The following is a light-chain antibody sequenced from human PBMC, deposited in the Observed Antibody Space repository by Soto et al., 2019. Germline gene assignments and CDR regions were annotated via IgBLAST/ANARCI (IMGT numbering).Light chain of an antibody. J-gene: IGKJ5*01. CDR2: DAS. CDR1: QSVDKF. V-gene: IGKV3-11*01. CDR3: QQRKNWPPIT. Sequence: ELTQSPAILSLSPGATATLSCRASQSVDKFLAWYQQRPGQPPRLLIFDASNGATGVPVRFSGSGSGTVFTLTIGSLEPEDSAVYYCQQRKNWPPITFGQGTRLEI.